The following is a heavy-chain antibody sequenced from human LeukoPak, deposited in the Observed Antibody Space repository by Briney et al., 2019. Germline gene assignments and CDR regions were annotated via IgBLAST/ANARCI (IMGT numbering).Heavy chain of an antibody. CDR1: GYSFILYG. D-gene: IGHD3-22*01. Sequence: GASVKVSCKTSGYSFILYGISWVRQAPGQGLEWMGGIIPIFGTANYAQKFQGRVTITADKSTSTAYMELSSLRSEDTAVYYCASSSYYYDSSGYRFDIWGQGTMVTVSS. CDR3: ASSSYYYDSSGYRFDI. J-gene: IGHJ3*02. CDR2: IIPIFGTA. V-gene: IGHV1-69*06.